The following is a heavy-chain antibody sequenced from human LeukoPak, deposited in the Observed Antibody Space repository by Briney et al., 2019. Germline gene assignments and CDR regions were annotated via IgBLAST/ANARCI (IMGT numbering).Heavy chain of an antibody. D-gene: IGHD6-13*01. CDR1: GFTFSSYN. CDR3: ASWGYDNSSPDPSYYYYYYMDV. V-gene: IGHV3-21*01. CDR2: ISSSSSYI. Sequence: GGSLRLSCAASGFTFSSYNMNWVRQAPGTGLEWVSSISSSSSYIYYADSVKGRFTISRDNAKNSLYLQMNSLRAEDTAVYYCASWGYDNSSPDPSYYYYYYMDVWGKGTTVTVS. J-gene: IGHJ6*03.